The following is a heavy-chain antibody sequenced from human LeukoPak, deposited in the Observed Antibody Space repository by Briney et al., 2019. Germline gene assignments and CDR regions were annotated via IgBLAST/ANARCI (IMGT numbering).Heavy chain of an antibody. D-gene: IGHD2-15*01. CDR2: ISAHNGNT. Sequence: GASVKVSCKASGYTFTSYSISWVRQAPGQGLEWMGWISAHNGNTIYAQKVKGRVTMTTDTSTSTAYMELRSLKSDDTAVYYCARASYCSGGSCYSDYWGQGTLVTASS. J-gene: IGHJ4*02. CDR3: ARASYCSGGSCYSDY. CDR1: GYTFTSYS. V-gene: IGHV1-18*01.